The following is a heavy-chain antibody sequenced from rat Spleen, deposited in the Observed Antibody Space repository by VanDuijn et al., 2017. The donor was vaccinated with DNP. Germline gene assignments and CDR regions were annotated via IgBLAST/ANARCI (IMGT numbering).Heavy chain of an antibody. Sequence: EVQLVESGGGLVQPGRSMKLSCAASGFPFSDYFMAWVRQAPNKGLEWVASISHDGGGTFYGDSVKGRFTISRDNAKNTLYLQMNSLRSEDTATYYCARGGGSYFDYWGQGVMVTVSS. CDR2: ISHDGGGT. D-gene: IGHD1-11*01. CDR3: ARGGGSYFDY. J-gene: IGHJ2*01. CDR1: GFPFSDYF. V-gene: IGHV5-22*01.